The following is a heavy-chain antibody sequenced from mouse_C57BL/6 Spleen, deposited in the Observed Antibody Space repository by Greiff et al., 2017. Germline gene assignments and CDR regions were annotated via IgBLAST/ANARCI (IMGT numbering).Heavy chain of an antibody. V-gene: IGHV1-26*01. J-gene: IGHJ4*01. CDR2: INPNNGGT. CDR3: ASQGYSMDY. Sequence: EVKLQQSGPELVKPGASVKISCKASGYTFTDYYMNWVKQSHGKSLEWIGDINPNNGGTSHNQKFKGKATLTVDKSSSTAYMELRRLTSEDSAVYYCASQGYSMDYWGQRTSVTVSS. CDR1: GYTFTDYY.